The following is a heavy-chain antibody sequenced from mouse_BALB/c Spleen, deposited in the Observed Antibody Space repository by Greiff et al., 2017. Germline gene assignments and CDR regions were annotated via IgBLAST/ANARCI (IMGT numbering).Heavy chain of an antibody. D-gene: IGHD2-4*01. V-gene: IGHV5-9-3*01. CDR2: ISSGGSYT. J-gene: IGHJ3*01. CDR1: GFTFSSYA. CDR3: ARPYDYDEAWFAY. Sequence: QGVESGGGLVKPGGSLKLSCAASGFTFSSYAMSWVRQTPEKRLEWVATISSGGSYTYYPDSVKGRFTISRDHAKNTLYLQMSSLWSEDTAMYYCARPYDYDEAWFAYGGKGLWSLSLQ.